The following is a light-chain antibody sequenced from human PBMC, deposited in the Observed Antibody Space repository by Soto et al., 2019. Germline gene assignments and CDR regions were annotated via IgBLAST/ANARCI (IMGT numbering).Light chain of an antibody. J-gene: IGLJ3*02. CDR2: NTN. CDR1: SDSVSTNHY. CDR3: VLYMGGGIGV. Sequence: QTVVTQEPSFSVSPGGTVTLTCGLISDSVSTNHYPSWYQQTPGQAPRTLVYNTNTRSSGVPDRSSGSILGNKAALTITGAQADDESDYYCVLYMGGGIGVFGGGTKLTVL. V-gene: IGLV8-61*01.